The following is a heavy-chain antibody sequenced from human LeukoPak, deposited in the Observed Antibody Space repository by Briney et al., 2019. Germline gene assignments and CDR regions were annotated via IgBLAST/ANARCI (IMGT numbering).Heavy chain of an antibody. CDR1: GGSISSYY. Sequence: PSETLSLTCTVSGGSISSYYWSWIRQPPGKGLEWIGYIYYSGSTNYNPSLKSRVTISVDTSKNQFSLKLSSVTAADTAVYYCARDLYDSGGYPHNWFDPWGQGTLVTVSS. V-gene: IGHV4-59*01. D-gene: IGHD3-22*01. J-gene: IGHJ5*02. CDR3: ARDLYDSGGYPHNWFDP. CDR2: IYYSGST.